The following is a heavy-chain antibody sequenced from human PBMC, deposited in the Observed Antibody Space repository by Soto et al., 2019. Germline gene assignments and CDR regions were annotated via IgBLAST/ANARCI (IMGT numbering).Heavy chain of an antibody. V-gene: IGHV1-8*01. D-gene: IGHD3-10*01. CDR1: GYTFTSYD. CDR2: MNPNSGNT. Sequence: QVPLVQSGAEVKKPGASVKVSCKASGYTFTSYDINWVRQATGQRLEWMGWMNPNSGNTGYAQKFQGRVTMTRNTSISTAYMELSSLRSEDTAVYYCARFGDYGSGSSYGMDVWGQGTTVTVSS. J-gene: IGHJ6*02. CDR3: ARFGDYGSGSSYGMDV.